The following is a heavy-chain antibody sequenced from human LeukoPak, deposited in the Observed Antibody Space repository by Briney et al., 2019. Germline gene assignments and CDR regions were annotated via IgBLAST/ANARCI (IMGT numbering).Heavy chain of an antibody. CDR1: GFTFSSYW. Sequence: GGSLRLSCAASGFTFSSYWMSWVRQAPGKGLEWVANIKQDGSEKYYVDSVKSRFTISRDNAKNSLYLQMNSLRAEDTAVYYCARTPGNGVLGYCSSTSCYPYYFDYWGQGTLVTVSS. CDR3: ARTPGNGVLGYCSSTSCYPYYFDY. CDR2: IKQDGSEK. V-gene: IGHV3-7*01. D-gene: IGHD2-2*01. J-gene: IGHJ4*02.